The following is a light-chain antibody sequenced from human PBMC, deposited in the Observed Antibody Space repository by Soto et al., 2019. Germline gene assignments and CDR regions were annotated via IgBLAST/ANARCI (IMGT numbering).Light chain of an antibody. CDR1: SIDVGAYNS. CDR3: CSSAPESTYV. V-gene: IGLV2-23*01. CDR2: KGT. Sequence: QSALAQPASVSGSPGQSITISCTGTSIDVGAYNSVSWYQQHPHKAPQVIIYKGTQRPSGISTRFSGSTSGNVASLTISGLQADDEADYFCCSSAPESTYVIGSGTKVTVL. J-gene: IGLJ1*01.